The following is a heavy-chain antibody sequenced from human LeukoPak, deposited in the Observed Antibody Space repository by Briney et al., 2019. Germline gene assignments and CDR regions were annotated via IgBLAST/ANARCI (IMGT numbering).Heavy chain of an antibody. V-gene: IGHV3-23*01. CDR2: ISGSGGST. J-gene: IGHJ3*02. D-gene: IGHD3-9*01. CDR1: GFTLSSYA. Sequence: GGSLRLSCAACGFTLSSYAMSWVRQAPGKGLEWVSAISGSGGSTYYADSVRGRFTISRDNSQKTLYLQMNSLRAEDTAVYYCAKLAATGYYDAFDIWAKGQWSPSLQ. CDR3: AKLAATGYYDAFDI.